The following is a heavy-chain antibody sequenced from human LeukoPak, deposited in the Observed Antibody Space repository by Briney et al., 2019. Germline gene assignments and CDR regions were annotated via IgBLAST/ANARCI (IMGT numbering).Heavy chain of an antibody. CDR1: GFTFSDYY. J-gene: IGHJ4*02. CDR2: ISSSGSTI. Sequence: GSLRLSCAASGFTFSDYYMSWIRQAPGKGLEWVSYISSSGSTIYYADSVKGRFTISRDNAKNSLYLQKNSLRAEDTAVYYCARVAPSYYYDSSGYYVRDHYYFDSWGQGTLVTVSS. V-gene: IGHV3-11*04. D-gene: IGHD3-22*01. CDR3: ARVAPSYYYDSSGYYVRDHYYFDS.